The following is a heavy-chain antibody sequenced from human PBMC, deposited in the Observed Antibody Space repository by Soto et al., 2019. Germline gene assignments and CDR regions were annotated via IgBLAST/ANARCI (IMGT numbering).Heavy chain of an antibody. J-gene: IGHJ3*02. V-gene: IGHV1-69*06. Sequence: QVQLVQSGAEEKKPGASVKVSCKASGYTFTNYGISWVLQAPGQGLAWMGGIIPIFCTANYAQKFQGGVTITADNSTSTAYMELSSMRSEYTAVYYAARELGPSDAFDIWGQGTMVTVSS. D-gene: IGHD6-6*01. CDR2: IIPIFCTA. CDR1: GYTFTNYG. CDR3: ARELGPSDAFDI.